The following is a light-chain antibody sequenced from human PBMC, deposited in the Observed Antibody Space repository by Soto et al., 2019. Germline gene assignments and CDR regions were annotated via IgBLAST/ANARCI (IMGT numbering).Light chain of an antibody. CDR3: QLSGTAHH. CDR1: QSRGSNF. CDR2: ASS. Sequence: EIVLTQSPGTLSLSPGERATLSCKTSQSRGSNFLAWYQHKPGQAPRLLIYASSNRATGIPDRFSGSAAGTDVTHTIIMLEAEDFVVCYCQLSGTAHHFGQGKRLEIK. V-gene: IGKV3-20*01. J-gene: IGKJ5*01.